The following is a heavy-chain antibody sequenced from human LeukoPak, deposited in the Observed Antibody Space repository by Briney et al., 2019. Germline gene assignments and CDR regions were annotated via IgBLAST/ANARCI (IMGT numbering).Heavy chain of an antibody. Sequence: ASVKVSCKASAYSFTNYGIAWVRHAPEQGLEWKGWISAHNGNTSYAQKVESRVTMTTNTARSTAYMELRSLASDDTAVYYCARDGYFDGWGQGTLVT. CDR2: ISAHNGNT. J-gene: IGHJ4*02. CDR3: ARDGYFDG. V-gene: IGHV1-18*01. CDR1: AYSFTNYG.